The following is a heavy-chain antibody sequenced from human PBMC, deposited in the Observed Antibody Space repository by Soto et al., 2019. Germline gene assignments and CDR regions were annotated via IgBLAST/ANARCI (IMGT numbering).Heavy chain of an antibody. V-gene: IGHV3-53*01. CDR1: GFNVKTTY. D-gene: IGHD2-21*01. CDR2: IHNSGAT. Sequence: LRLSCAASGFNVKTTYMTWVRQAPGEGLEWVSVIHNSGATYYADSVKGRFTISKDSSKNTVYLQMSSLRAEDTAMYYCAREYSYSYPAWGQGTLVTVSS. CDR3: AREYSYSYPA. J-gene: IGHJ1*01.